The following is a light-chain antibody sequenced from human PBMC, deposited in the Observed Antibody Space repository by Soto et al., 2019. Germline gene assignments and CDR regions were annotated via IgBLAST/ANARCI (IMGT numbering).Light chain of an antibody. CDR1: QSVRNVY. CDR2: DAS. V-gene: IGKV3-20*01. Sequence: EIVLTQSPGTLSLSPGERATLSCRASQSVRNVYLAWYQQKPGQAPRLLIYDASNWATGIPDRFSGSGSGTDFTLTINSLEPEDFAVYYCQQSGSSPRTFGQGTKLEIK. CDR3: QQSGSSPRT. J-gene: IGKJ2*01.